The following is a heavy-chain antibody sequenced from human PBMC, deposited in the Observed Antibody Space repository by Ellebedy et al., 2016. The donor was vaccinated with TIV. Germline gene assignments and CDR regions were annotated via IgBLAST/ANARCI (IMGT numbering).Heavy chain of an antibody. CDR3: TRHRWNDELAYEDWFDP. D-gene: IGHD1-1*01. Sequence: SETLSLTCTVYGEFLSGYYWSWIRQPPGKGLEWIGSIYYSGYTQYNPPLKSRVTMSVDTSKNQFSLKLSSVTAADTAVFYCTRHRWNDELAYEDWFDPWGQGTLVTVSS. CDR1: GEFLSGYY. CDR2: IYYSGYT. V-gene: IGHV4-39*01. J-gene: IGHJ5*02.